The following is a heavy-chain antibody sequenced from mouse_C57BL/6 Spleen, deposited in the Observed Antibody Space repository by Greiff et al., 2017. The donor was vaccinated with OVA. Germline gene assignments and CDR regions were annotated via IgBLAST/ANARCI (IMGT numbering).Heavy chain of an antibody. J-gene: IGHJ4*01. V-gene: IGHV5-17*01. D-gene: IGHD1-1*01. CDR2: ISSGSSTI. CDR1: GFTFSDYG. CDR3: ARITTVVEDYYAMDY. Sequence: EVQVVESGGGLVKPGGSLKLSCAASGFTFSDYGMHWVRQAPEKGLEWVAYISSGSSTIYYADTVKGRFTISRDNAKNTLFLQMTSLRSEDTAMYYCARITTVVEDYYAMDYWGQGTSVTVSS.